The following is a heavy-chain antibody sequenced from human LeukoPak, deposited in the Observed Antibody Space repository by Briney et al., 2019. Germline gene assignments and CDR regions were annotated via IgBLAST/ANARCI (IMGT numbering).Heavy chain of an antibody. Sequence: SQTLSLTCTVSGGSISSGSYYWSWIRQPAGKGLEWIGRIYTSGSTNYNPSLNSRVTISVDTSKNQFSLKLSSVTAADTAVYYCARGFGVPAAQWGQGTLVTVSS. CDR3: ARGFGVPAAQ. D-gene: IGHD2-2*01. J-gene: IGHJ4*02. V-gene: IGHV4-61*02. CDR2: IYTSGST. CDR1: GGSISSGSYY.